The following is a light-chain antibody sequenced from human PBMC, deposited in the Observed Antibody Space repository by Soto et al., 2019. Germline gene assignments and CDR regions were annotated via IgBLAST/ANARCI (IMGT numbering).Light chain of an antibody. CDR2: EGT. V-gene: IGLV2-23*03. CDR3: CSYAGSYSFVL. CDR1: SSDVGNYNL. Sequence: QSALTQPASVSGSPGQSITFSCTGSSSDVGNYNLVSWYQQHPGKVPKLVIYEGTKRPPGVSNRFSGSKSGNTASLTISGLQAEDEADYYCCSYAGSYSFVLFGGGTKLTVL. J-gene: IGLJ2*01.